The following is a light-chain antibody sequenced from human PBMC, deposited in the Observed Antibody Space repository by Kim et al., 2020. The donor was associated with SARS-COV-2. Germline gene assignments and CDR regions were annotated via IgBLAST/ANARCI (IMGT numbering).Light chain of an antibody. Sequence: SSELTQDPAVSVALGQTVRITCQGDSLRSYYASWYQQKPGQAPVLVIYGKNNRPSGIPDGFSGSSSGNTASLTITGAQAEDEADYYCNSRDSSGDQLVFGTGTKLTVL. CDR3: NSRDSSGDQLV. CDR1: SLRSYY. J-gene: IGLJ1*01. V-gene: IGLV3-19*01. CDR2: GKN.